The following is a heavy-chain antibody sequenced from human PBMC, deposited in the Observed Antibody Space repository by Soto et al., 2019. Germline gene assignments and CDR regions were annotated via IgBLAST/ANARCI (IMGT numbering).Heavy chain of an antibody. Sequence: GGSLRLSCAASGFTVSSYRMSWVRQAPGKGLEWVSVIYSAGSADFADSVKGRFTISRDNSKNTLYLQMSSLRAEDTAVYYCARDPYYDSSGYLASYGMDVWGQGTTVTVSS. CDR1: GFTVSSYR. D-gene: IGHD3-22*01. V-gene: IGHV3-66*01. J-gene: IGHJ6*02. CDR3: ARDPYYDSSGYLASYGMDV. CDR2: IYSAGSA.